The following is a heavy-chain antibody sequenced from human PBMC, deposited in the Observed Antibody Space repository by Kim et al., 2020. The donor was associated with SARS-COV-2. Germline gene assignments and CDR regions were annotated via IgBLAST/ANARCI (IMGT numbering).Heavy chain of an antibody. D-gene: IGHD3-10*01. CDR2: IYYSGST. J-gene: IGHJ6*02. Sequence: SETLSLTCTVSGGSISSYYWSWIRQPPGKGLEWIGYIYYSGSTNYNPSLKSRVTISVDTSKNQFSLKLSSVTAADTAVYYCARTFGEPLYYYGMDVWGQGTTVTVSS. CDR1: GGSISSYY. V-gene: IGHV4-59*01. CDR3: ARTFGEPLYYYGMDV.